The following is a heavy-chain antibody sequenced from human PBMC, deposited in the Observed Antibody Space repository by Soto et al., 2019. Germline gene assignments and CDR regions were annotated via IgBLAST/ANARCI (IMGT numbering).Heavy chain of an antibody. V-gene: IGHV4-39*01. CDR2: INYSGTT. CDR3: ARLMLDRSWYFDWFDP. CDR1: GGSISTASYY. Sequence: QLQLQESGPGLVKPSETLSLTCTVSGGSISTASYYWGWIRQPPGKGLEWIARINYSGTTYYSPSLTSRVAVSIDTSKDQFSLKVNSVTAADTALYFCARLMLDRSWYFDWFDPWGQGTLVTVSS. J-gene: IGHJ5*02. D-gene: IGHD6-13*01.